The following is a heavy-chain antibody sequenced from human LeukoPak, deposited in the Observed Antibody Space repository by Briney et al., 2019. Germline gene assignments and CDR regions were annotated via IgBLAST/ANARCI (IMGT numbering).Heavy chain of an antibody. J-gene: IGHJ4*02. CDR1: GYTFTIYA. CDR2: INTNTGNP. Sequence: ASVNVSSTASGYTFTIYAMNWVRQAPGQGLEWMGWINTNTGNPTYTQGFTGRFVFSLDTSVSTQYLQISSLKAEDTAVYYCARQGPGYCGSTSCYGVDYWGQGTLVTVSS. CDR3: ARQGPGYCGSTSCYGVDY. D-gene: IGHD2-2*01. V-gene: IGHV7-4-1*02.